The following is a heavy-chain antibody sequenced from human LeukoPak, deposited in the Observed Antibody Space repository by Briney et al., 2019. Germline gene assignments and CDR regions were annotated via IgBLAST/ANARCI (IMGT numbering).Heavy chain of an antibody. CDR3: ARVRLEGYDSSGYYYSFDY. D-gene: IGHD3-22*01. CDR2: IIPIFGTA. V-gene: IGHV1-69*05. J-gene: IGHJ4*02. CDR1: GGTFSSYA. Sequence: SVKVSCKASGGTFSSYAISWVRQAPGQGLEWMGGIIPIFGTANYAQKFQGRVTMTTDTSTSTAYMELRSLRSDDTAVYYCARVRLEGYDSSGYYYSFDYWGQGTLVTVSS.